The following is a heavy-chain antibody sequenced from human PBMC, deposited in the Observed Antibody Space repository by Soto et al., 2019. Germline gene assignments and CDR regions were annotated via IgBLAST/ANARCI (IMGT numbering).Heavy chain of an antibody. CDR3: TKDIPATAMVTTVDY. Sequence: GGSLRLSCAASGFTFSNAWMSWVRQAPGKGLEWVGRIKSKTDGGTTDYAAPVKGRFTISRDDSKNTLYLQMNSLKTEDTSVYYCTKDIPATAMVTTVDYWGQGTLVTVSS. D-gene: IGHD5-18*01. CDR1: GFTFSNAW. J-gene: IGHJ4*02. CDR2: IKSKTDGGTT. V-gene: IGHV3-15*01.